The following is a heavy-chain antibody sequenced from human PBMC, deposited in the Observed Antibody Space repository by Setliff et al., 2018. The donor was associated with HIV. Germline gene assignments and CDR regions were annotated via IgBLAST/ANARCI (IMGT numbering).Heavy chain of an antibody. CDR2: VGGRGDSI. V-gene: IGHV3-48*01. CDR3: ARDFRDYVGKFDY. Sequence: GGSLRLSCAGSGFTFSSYSLNWVRQAPGKGLAWVSYVGGRGDSIYYAASVKGRFTISRDNAKNSLYLQMNSLIAEDTAVYYCARDFRDYVGKFDYWGQGTLVTVSS. D-gene: IGHD1-26*01. CDR1: GFTFSSYS. J-gene: IGHJ4*02.